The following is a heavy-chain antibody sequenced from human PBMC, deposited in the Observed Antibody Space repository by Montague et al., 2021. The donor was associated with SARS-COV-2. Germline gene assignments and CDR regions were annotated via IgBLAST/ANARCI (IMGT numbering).Heavy chain of an antibody. CDR1: GGSISSPDNY. D-gene: IGHD2-8*01. CDR3: ARQLPSYCATNKCYPYYFDG. CDR2: ISYTGRT. J-gene: IGHJ4*02. Sequence: SETLSLTCTVSGGSISSPDNYWGWLRQSPGKGLEWIGSISYTGRTYYNPSLRSRVSFSMDTPKNHFSLSLSSVTVADTAVYFCARQLPSYCATNKCYPYYFDGWGQGALVTVSS. V-gene: IGHV4-39*01.